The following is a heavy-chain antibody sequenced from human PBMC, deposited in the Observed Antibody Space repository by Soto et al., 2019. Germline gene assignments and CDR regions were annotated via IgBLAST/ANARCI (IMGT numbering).Heavy chain of an antibody. D-gene: IGHD4-17*01. Sequence: SETLSLTCTVSGVSISNDVYYWTWIRQYPGKGLEWVGYIYYTGSTYYNPSLTSRVMMSVDTSKNQFSLKSSSVTAADTAVYYCARQEYGDYVFLDYWGQGTLVTVSS. CDR2: IYYTGST. CDR3: ARQEYGDYVFLDY. V-gene: IGHV4-31*03. CDR1: GVSISNDVYY. J-gene: IGHJ4*02.